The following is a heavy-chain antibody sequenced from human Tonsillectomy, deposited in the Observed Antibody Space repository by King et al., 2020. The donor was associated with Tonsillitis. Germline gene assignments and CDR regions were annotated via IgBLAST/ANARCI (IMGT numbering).Heavy chain of an antibody. Sequence: VQLVESGGGLVQPGGSLRLSCAASGFTFSSYAMSWVRQAPGKGLEWVSAISGSGGCTHYADSVKGRFTISRDNSKNTLYLKINSRRAEDTAVYYCAKPPGIYPLDFDSWGLGTLVTVSS. CDR2: ISGSGGCT. V-gene: IGHV3-23*04. D-gene: IGHD5/OR15-5a*01. CDR1: GFTFSSYA. CDR3: AKPPGIYPLDFDS. J-gene: IGHJ4*02.